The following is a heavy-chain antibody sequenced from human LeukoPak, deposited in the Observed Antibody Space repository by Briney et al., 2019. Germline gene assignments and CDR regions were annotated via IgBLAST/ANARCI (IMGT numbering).Heavy chain of an antibody. Sequence: GGSLRLSCAASGFTFSSYAMHWVRQAPGKGLEWVAVISYDGSNNYYADSVKGRFTISRDNSKNTLYLQMNSLRAEDTAVYYCASPDTANDYWGQGTLVTVSS. J-gene: IGHJ4*02. D-gene: IGHD5-18*01. CDR1: GFTFSSYA. CDR3: ASPDTANDY. CDR2: ISYDGSNN. V-gene: IGHV3-30*04.